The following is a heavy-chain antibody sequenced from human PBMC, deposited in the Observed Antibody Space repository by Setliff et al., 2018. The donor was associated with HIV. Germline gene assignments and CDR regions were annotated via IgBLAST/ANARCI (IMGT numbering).Heavy chain of an antibody. CDR2: IKTDGGTT. Sequence: GGSLRLSCVGSGFTFKTYSMNWVRQAPGKGLEWLSYIKTDGGTTYDADSVEGRFTTSRDNAKNSLYLQMDNLTVDDTAVYFCARGRCSDAACFFDYWGQGTLVTVSS. V-gene: IGHV3-48*01. CDR1: GFTFKTYS. J-gene: IGHJ4*02. D-gene: IGHD3-16*01. CDR3: ARGRCSDAACFFDY.